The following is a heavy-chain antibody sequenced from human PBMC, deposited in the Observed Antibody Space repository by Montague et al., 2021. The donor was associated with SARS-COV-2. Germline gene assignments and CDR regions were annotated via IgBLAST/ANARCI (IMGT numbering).Heavy chain of an antibody. J-gene: IGHJ4*02. CDR2: INNGGST. D-gene: IGHD1-1*01. Sequence: SETLSLTCTVSGGSISDYHWTWIRQPPGGGLEWIGHINNGGSTKYNPSLTSRVTISIDTSKNQFSLKLTSVTAADTAVYYCARAAPGYWGQGTLVTVSS. V-gene: IGHV4-34*01. CDR3: ARAAPGY. CDR1: GGSISDYH.